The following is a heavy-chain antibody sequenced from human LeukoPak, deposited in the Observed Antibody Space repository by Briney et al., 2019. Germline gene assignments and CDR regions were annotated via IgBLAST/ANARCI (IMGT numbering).Heavy chain of an antibody. CDR1: GDSISSGSYS. D-gene: IGHD6-19*01. CDR2: IHYSGST. J-gene: IGHJ5*02. CDR3: ARPLASGWYSWFDP. V-gene: IGHV4-39*01. Sequence: PSETLSLTCTVSGDSISSGSYSWGWIRQPPGKGLEWIGSIHYSGSTYYNPSLNSRVTISVDTPKNQFSLKLSSVTAADTAVYYCARPLASGWYSWFDPWGQGTLVTDSS.